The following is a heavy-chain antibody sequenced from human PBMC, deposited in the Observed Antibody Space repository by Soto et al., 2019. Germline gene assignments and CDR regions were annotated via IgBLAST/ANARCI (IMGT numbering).Heavy chain of an antibody. CDR1: GGSISSYY. V-gene: IGHV4-59*08. D-gene: IGHD2-15*01. CDR2: IYYSGST. CDR3: ARGYCSGGSYPFYY. Sequence: SETLSLTCTVSGGSISSYYWSWIRQPPGKGLEWIGYIYYSGSTNYNPTLKSRVTISVDTSKNQFALKLSSVAAADTAVYYYARGYCSGGSYPFYYWGQGTLVTVTS. J-gene: IGHJ4*02.